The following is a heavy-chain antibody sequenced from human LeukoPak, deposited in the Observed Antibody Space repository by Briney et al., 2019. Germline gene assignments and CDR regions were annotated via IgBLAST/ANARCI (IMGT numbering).Heavy chain of an antibody. CDR1: GFDFHQYA. CDR3: AKDRQDTSYGMDV. CDR2: ISWNSGSK. Sequence: PGRSLRLSCEASGFDFHQYAMHWVRQPPGKSLEWVSGISWNSGSKDYADSVKGRFTISRDNDKKSLYLHMNSLRPEDTALYYCAKDRQDTSYGMDVWGQGTTVTVSS. J-gene: IGHJ6*02. V-gene: IGHV3-9*01.